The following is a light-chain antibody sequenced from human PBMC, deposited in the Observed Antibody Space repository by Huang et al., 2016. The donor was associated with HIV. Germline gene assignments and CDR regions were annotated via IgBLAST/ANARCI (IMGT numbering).Light chain of an antibody. CDR1: HNIINF. Sequence: DVELTQSPSSLSASVGDRITITCRASHNIINFLNWYHQIPGEAPRLLIYVASKLQSGVPSRFTGSDSRSNFAHTISSLRPKDVVSYYCRQSHTLPHTFGQETRLEI. J-gene: IGKJ2*01. V-gene: IGKV1-39*01. CDR3: RQSHTLPHT. CDR2: VAS.